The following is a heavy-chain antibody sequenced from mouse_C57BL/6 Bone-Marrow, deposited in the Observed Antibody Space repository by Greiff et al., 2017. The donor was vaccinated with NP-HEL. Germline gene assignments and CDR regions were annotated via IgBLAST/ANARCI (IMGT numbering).Heavy chain of an antibody. CDR2: IYPGSGST. Sequence: QVQLQQPGAELVKPGASVKMSCKASGYTFTSYWITWVKQRPGQGLEWIGDIYPGSGSTNYNEKFKSKATLTVATSSSTAYMQLSSMTSEESAVYYCARGYDGYYPYAMDYWGQGTSVTVSS. CDR3: ARGYDGYYPYAMDY. V-gene: IGHV1-55*01. D-gene: IGHD2-3*01. J-gene: IGHJ4*01. CDR1: GYTFTSYW.